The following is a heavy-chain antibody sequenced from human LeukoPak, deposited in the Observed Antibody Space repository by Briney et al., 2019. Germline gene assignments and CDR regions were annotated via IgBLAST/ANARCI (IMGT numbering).Heavy chain of an antibody. CDR3: AKCGDSGCHLIDY. CDR2: ISGRTGAT. Sequence: GGSLRLSCAASGFTFTTNAMSWVRQAPGKGLEWVSAISGRTGATYYADSEKGRFTITRDNSKSTLYLQMDSLRAEDTAVYYCAKCGDSGCHLIDYWGQGTLVTVSS. J-gene: IGHJ4*02. D-gene: IGHD5-12*01. V-gene: IGHV3-23*01. CDR1: GFTFTTNA.